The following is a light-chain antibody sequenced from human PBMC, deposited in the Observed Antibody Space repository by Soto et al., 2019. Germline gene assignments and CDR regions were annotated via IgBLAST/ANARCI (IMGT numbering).Light chain of an antibody. CDR3: PAWDDSLKGV. CDR2: SDN. J-gene: IGLJ2*01. CDR1: SSNIGSNT. Sequence: QSVLTQPPSASGTPGQRVTISCSGSSSNIGSNTVNWYQQLPGTAPKLLIYSDNQRPSGVPDRFSGSKSGTSASLAISGLQSEDEADYYCPAWDDSLKGVFGGGTQLTVL. V-gene: IGLV1-44*01.